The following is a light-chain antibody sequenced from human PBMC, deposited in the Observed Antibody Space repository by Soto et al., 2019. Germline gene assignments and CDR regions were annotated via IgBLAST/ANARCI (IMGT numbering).Light chain of an antibody. J-gene: IGLJ1*01. CDR3: ATWDDGLNGNV. CDR1: SSNIGSNT. CDR2: SDS. V-gene: IGLV1-44*01. Sequence: QAVVTQPPSASGTPGQRVTISCSGSSSNIGSNTVNWYQQFPGTAPKFLIYSDSHRPSGVPDRFSGSRSGTSASLAISGLQSEDEADYYCATWDDGLNGNVFGTGTKLTVL.